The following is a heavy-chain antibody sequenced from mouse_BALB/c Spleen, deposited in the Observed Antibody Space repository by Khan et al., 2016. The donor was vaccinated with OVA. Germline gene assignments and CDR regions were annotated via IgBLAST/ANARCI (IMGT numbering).Heavy chain of an antibody. Sequence: VQLQQSGPELVKPGASVKMSCKASGYTFTSYVIHWVKQKPGQGLEWIGYIYPYNDDTKYNEKFKGKATLTSDKSSSPAYMELNSLTSEDSAVYFCARNYRSAVYLDYWGQGTTLTVSS. CDR3: ARNYRSAVYLDY. V-gene: IGHV1S136*01. D-gene: IGHD2-14*01. CDR1: GYTFTSYV. J-gene: IGHJ2*01. CDR2: IYPYNDDT.